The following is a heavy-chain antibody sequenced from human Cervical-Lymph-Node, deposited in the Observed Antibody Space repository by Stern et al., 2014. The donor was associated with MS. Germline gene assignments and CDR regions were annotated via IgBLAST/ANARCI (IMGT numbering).Heavy chain of an antibody. CDR1: GGTFSSYA. CDR3: ARGELKEGLVRGMDV. CDR2: LIPIFGTA. D-gene: IGHD1-26*01. J-gene: IGHJ6*02. V-gene: IGHV1-69*01. Sequence: VQLVEYGAEGKKPGSSVKVSCKTSGGTFSSYAISWVRQAPGQRLERMGGLIPIFGTANYAQKFQGRVTITADESTSTAYMELSSLRSEDTAVYYCARGELKEGLVRGMDVWGQGTTVTVSS.